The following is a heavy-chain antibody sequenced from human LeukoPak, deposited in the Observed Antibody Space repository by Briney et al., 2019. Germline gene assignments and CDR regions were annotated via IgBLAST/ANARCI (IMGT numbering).Heavy chain of an antibody. CDR2: ISGHGGST. J-gene: IGHJ4*02. Sequence: QPGGSLRLSCAASGFTFDDYAMYWVRQAPGKGLEWVSLISGHGGSTYYAASVKGRFTISRDNSKNSLYLQMNSLRTEDTALYYCAKRNTYGPDHWGQGTRVTVSS. D-gene: IGHD5-18*01. V-gene: IGHV3-43*02. CDR3: AKRNTYGPDH. CDR1: GFTFDDYA.